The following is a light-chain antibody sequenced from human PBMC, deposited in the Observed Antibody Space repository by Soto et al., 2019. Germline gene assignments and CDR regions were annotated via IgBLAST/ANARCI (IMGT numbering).Light chain of an antibody. CDR3: QQYNSYSPWT. J-gene: IGKJ1*01. Sequence: DIQMTKSPSTLSASVGDRVTITCRASQSISSWLAWYQQKPGKAPKLLIYDASSLESGVPSRFSGSGSGTEFTLTISSLQPDDFATYYCQQYNSYSPWTFGQGTKVDNK. CDR1: QSISSW. V-gene: IGKV1-5*01. CDR2: DAS.